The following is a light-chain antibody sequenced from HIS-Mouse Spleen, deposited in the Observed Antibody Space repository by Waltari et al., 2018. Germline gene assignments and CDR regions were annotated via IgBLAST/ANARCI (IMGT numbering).Light chain of an antibody. V-gene: IGLV3-27*01. J-gene: IGLJ3*02. CDR1: VLAKQY. CDR2: KDS. CDR3: YSAADNNLGV. Sequence: SYELTQPSSVSVSPGQTARTPCSGEVLAKQYARWVQQKPGQAPVLVIYKDSERPSGIPERFSGSSSGTTVTLTISGAQVEDEADYYCYSAADNNLGVFGGGTKLTVL.